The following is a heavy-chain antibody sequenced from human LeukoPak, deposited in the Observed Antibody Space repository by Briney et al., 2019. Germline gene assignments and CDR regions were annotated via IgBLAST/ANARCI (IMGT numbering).Heavy chain of an antibody. CDR1: GFTFSSYG. V-gene: IGHV3-23*01. CDR3: AKDFYSGYDYPSHYFDY. D-gene: IGHD5-12*01. Sequence: PGGSLRLSCAASGFTFSSYGMSWVRQAPGKGLEWVSAISGSGGSTYYADSVKGRFTISRDNSKNTLYLQMNSLRAKDTAVYYCAKDFYSGYDYPSHYFDYWGQGTLVTVSS. CDR2: ISGSGGST. J-gene: IGHJ4*02.